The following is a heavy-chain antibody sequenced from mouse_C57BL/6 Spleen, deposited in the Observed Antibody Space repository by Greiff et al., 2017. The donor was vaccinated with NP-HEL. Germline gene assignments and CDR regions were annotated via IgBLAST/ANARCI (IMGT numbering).Heavy chain of an antibody. CDR1: GYSITSGFY. V-gene: IGHV3-6*01. Sequence: EVKLQESGPGLVKPSQSLSLTCSVTGYSITSGFYWNWIRQFPGNKLEWMGYISYDGSNNYNPSLKNRISITRDTSKNQFFLKLNSVTTEDTATYYCANLLYGNYPYYAMDYWGQGTSVTVSS. CDR3: ANLLYGNYPYYAMDY. D-gene: IGHD2-1*01. J-gene: IGHJ4*01. CDR2: ISYDGSN.